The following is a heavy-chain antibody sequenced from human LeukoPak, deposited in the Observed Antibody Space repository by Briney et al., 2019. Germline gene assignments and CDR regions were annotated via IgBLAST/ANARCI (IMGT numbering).Heavy chain of an antibody. J-gene: IGHJ6*02. V-gene: IGHV3-7*03. CDR3: AREDSEVVTIFGVVTAHYYYYGMDV. CDR1: GFTFSSYW. D-gene: IGHD3-3*01. CDR2: IKQDGSEK. Sequence: GGSLRLSCAASGFTFSSYWMSWVRQAPGKGLEWVANIKQDGSEKYYVDSVKGRFTISRDNAKNSLYLQMNSLRAEDTAVYYCAREDSEVVTIFGVVTAHYYYYGMDVWGQGTTVTVSS.